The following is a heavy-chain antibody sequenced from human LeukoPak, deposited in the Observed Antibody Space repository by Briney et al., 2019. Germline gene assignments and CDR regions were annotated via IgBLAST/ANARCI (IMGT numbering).Heavy chain of an antibody. V-gene: IGHV5-51*01. D-gene: IGHD6-6*01. Sequence: GESLKISWKSSGYRFAIYWIGWGRQMPGKGLEWMGIIYPGDSDTQYSPSFQGQVTISVDKSINTAYQQWSSLKASDTATYYWASPLLVRNSSAFDVWGQGTVVTVSS. CDR3: ASPLLVRNSSAFDV. J-gene: IGHJ3*01. CDR1: GYRFAIYW. CDR2: IYPGDSDT.